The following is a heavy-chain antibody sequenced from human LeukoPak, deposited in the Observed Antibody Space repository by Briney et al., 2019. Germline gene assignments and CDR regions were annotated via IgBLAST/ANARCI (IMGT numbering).Heavy chain of an antibody. Sequence: GESLKISCKGSGYSFTSYWIGWVRQMPGKGLEWMGIIYPGDSDTRYSPSFQGQVTISADKSISTAYLQWSSLKASDTAMYYCARGELGYCTNGVCVNLDYWGQGTLVTVSS. D-gene: IGHD2-8*01. CDR3: ARGELGYCTNGVCVNLDY. CDR1: GYSFTSYW. V-gene: IGHV5-51*01. J-gene: IGHJ4*02. CDR2: IYPGDSDT.